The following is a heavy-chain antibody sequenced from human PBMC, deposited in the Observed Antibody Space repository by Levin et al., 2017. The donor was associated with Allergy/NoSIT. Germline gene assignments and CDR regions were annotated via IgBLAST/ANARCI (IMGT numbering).Heavy chain of an antibody. Sequence: SETLSLTCAVYGGSFSGYYWSWIRQPPGKGLEWIGEINHSGSTNYNPSLKSRVTISVDTSKNQFSLKLSSVTAADTAVYYCASVPCSGGSCYPYYFDYWGQGTLVTVSS. CDR2: INHSGST. J-gene: IGHJ4*02. CDR1: GGSFSGYY. V-gene: IGHV4-34*01. CDR3: ASVPCSGGSCYPYYFDY. D-gene: IGHD2-15*01.